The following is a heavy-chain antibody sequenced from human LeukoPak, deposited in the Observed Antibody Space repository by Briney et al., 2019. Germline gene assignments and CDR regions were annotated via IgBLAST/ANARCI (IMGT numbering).Heavy chain of an antibody. CDR2: ISAYNGNT. Sequence: ASVKVSCKASGYTFTSYGISWVRQAPGQGLEWMGWISAYNGNTNYAQKLQGRVTMTTDTSTSTAYMELRSLRSDDTAVYYRAREGIAARPASLDNYYYYYGMDVWGQGTTVTVSS. V-gene: IGHV1-18*01. D-gene: IGHD6-6*01. CDR3: AREGIAARPASLDNYYYYYGMDV. CDR1: GYTFTSYG. J-gene: IGHJ6*02.